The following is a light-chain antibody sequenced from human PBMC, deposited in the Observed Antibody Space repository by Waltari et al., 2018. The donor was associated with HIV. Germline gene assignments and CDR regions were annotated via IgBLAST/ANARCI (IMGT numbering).Light chain of an antibody. V-gene: IGKV1-39*01. Sequence: IQMTQSPASVSASVTESVTLNCRATQAIGFNVNWYQFKPGTAPRLLIVAASNLQAGVPARFSGSGYGTHFSLTISRPHSEDSAHYFCQQSYALPYTFGQG. J-gene: IGKJ2*01. CDR3: QQSYALPYT. CDR2: AAS. CDR1: QAIGFN.